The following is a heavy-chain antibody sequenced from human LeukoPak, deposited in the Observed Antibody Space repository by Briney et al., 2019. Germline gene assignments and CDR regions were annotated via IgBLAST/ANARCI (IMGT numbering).Heavy chain of an antibody. V-gene: IGHV1-46*01. D-gene: IGHD3-3*01. J-gene: IGHJ5*02. CDR1: GYTFTSYY. Sequence: ASVKVSCKASGYTFTSYYMHWVRQAPGQGLEWMGIINPSGGSTSYAQKFQGRVTMTRDMSTSTVYMELSSLRSEDTAVYYCARALYYDFWSGYYSGHNWFDPWGQGTLVTVSS. CDR3: ARALYYDFWSGYYSGHNWFDP. CDR2: INPSGGST.